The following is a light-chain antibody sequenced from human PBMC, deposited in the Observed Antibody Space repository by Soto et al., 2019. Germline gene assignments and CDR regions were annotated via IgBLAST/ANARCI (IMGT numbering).Light chain of an antibody. Sequence: EIVLTQSPGTLSLSPGERATLSCRASRSVSSRLAWYQQKPGQAPRLLISGASSRATGIPDRFSGSGFGTDFTLTISSLEPEDFAVYYCQQRATFGQGSRLEIK. CDR1: RSVSSR. J-gene: IGKJ5*01. V-gene: IGKV3-11*01. CDR2: GAS. CDR3: QQRAT.